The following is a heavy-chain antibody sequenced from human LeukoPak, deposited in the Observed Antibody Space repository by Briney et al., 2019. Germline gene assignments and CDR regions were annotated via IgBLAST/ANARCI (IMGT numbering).Heavy chain of an antibody. CDR2: IFHSGST. CDR1: GGSIKSHF. CDR3: ARVERDYDILTGYYTPGWFDP. D-gene: IGHD3-9*01. Sequence: SETLSLTCTVSGGSIKSHFWSWVRQPPGKRLEWIGYIFHSGSTNYNPSLKSRVTISVDTSKNQFSLRLTSVTAADTAVYYCARVERDYDILTGYYTPGWFDPWGQGTLVTVSS. V-gene: IGHV4-59*11. J-gene: IGHJ5*02.